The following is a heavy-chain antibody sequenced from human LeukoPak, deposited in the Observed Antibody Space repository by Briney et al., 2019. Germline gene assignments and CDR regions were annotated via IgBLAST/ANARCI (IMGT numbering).Heavy chain of an antibody. V-gene: IGHV4-59*01. CDR1: GASITSYY. Sequence: SEPLSLTCTVSGASITSYYWTWLRQSPARRLEWIGYIYYSCTTNYNPSLKSRVTMSVDTSKNQLSLKLSSVTAADTAVYYCAKVGWATTVFGDYDGPADWFDPWGQGTMVTVSS. CDR3: AKVGWATTVFGDYDGPADWFDP. CDR2: IYYSCTT. J-gene: IGHJ5*02. D-gene: IGHD3-10*02.